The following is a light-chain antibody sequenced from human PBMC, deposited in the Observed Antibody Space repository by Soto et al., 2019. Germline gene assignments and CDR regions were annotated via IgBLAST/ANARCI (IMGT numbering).Light chain of an antibody. J-gene: IGLJ2*01. Sequence: QSALTQPASVSGSPGQSITISCTGTSRDIGFYNYVSWYQQHPGKAPKLVIYEVTKRPSGVSNRFSGSKSGNTASLTISGLQAEDETDYYCSSYTSTNHVVFGGGTKLTVL. CDR3: SSYTSTNHVV. CDR1: SRDIGFYNY. CDR2: EVT. V-gene: IGLV2-14*01.